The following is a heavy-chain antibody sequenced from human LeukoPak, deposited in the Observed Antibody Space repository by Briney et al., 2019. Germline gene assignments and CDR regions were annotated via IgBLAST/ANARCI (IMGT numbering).Heavy chain of an antibody. J-gene: IGHJ5*02. CDR2: INPSGGST. V-gene: IGHV1-46*01. D-gene: IGHD3-3*01. CDR3: ARDYVRRVRSYYDFWSGARDYNWFDP. Sequence: ASVKVSCKASGYTFTSYYMHWVRQAPGQGLEWMGIINPSGGSTTYAQKFQGRVTMTRDMSTSTAYMELSSLRSEDTAVYYCARDYVRRVRSYYDFWSGARDYNWFDPWGQGTLVTVSS. CDR1: GYTFTSYY.